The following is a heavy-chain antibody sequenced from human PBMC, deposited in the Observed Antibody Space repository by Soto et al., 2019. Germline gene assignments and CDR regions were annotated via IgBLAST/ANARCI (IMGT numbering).Heavy chain of an antibody. CDR3: ASEPIMVRGADYYYYYGMDV. CDR1: GGTFSSYA. J-gene: IGHJ6*02. V-gene: IGHV1-69*01. D-gene: IGHD3-10*01. Sequence: QVQLVQSGAEVKKPGSSVKVSCKASGGTFSSYAISWVRQAPGQGLEWMGGIIPIFGTANYAQKFQGRVTITADESTSTAYMELSSLRSEDTAVYYCASEPIMVRGADYYYYYGMDVWGQGTTVTVSS. CDR2: IIPIFGTA.